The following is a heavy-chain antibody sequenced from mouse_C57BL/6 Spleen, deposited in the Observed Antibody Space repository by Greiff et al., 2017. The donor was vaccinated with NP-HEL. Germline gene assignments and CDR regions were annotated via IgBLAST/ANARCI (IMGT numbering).Heavy chain of an antibody. CDR1: GFTFSDYG. V-gene: IGHV5-17*01. Sequence: EVQVVESGGGLVKPGGSLKLSCAASGFTFSDYGMHWVRQAPEKGLEWVAYISSGSSTIYYADTVKGRFTISRDNAKNTLFLQMTSLRSEDTAMYYCARENYSNYVLFAYWGQGTLVTVSA. CDR3: ARENYSNYVLFAY. D-gene: IGHD2-5*01. CDR2: ISSGSSTI. J-gene: IGHJ3*01.